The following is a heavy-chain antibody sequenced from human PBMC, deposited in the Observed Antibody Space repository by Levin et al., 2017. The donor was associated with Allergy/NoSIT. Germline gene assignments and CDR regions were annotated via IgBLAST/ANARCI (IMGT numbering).Heavy chain of an antibody. V-gene: IGHV4-34*01. CDR1: GGSFSGYY. Sequence: SETLSLTCAVYGGSFSGYYWSWIRQPPGKGLEWIGEINHSGSTNYNPSLKSRVTISVDTSKNQFSLKLSSVTAADTAVYYCARGNYYDSSGYYYFDYWGQGTLVTVSS. D-gene: IGHD3-22*01. CDR2: INHSGST. CDR3: ARGNYYDSSGYYYFDY. J-gene: IGHJ4*02.